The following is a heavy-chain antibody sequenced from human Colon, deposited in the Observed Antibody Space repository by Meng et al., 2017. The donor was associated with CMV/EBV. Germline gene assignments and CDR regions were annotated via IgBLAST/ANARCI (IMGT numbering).Heavy chain of an antibody. CDR2: IIPILDKT. V-gene: IGHV1-69*08. CDR1: GGSFSSYT. CDR3: ARASTTYFNFYAMDV. Sequence: SVKVSCKASGGSFSSYTISWVRQAPGLGLEWMGRIIPILDKTNYAQKFQGRLTITADKSTSTAYMEVTSLRSEDTALYYCARASTTYFNFYAMDVWGQGTTVTVSS. D-gene: IGHD3-9*01. J-gene: IGHJ6*02.